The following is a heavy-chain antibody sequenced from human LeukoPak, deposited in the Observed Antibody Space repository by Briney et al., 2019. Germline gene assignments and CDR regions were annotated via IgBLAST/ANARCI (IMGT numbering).Heavy chain of an antibody. V-gene: IGHV3-30*02. CDR1: GFTFASYG. CDR2: IRYDGTNK. J-gene: IGHJ4*02. Sequence: GGSLRLSCEASGFTFASYGMHWVRQAPGKGLEWVAFIRYDGTNKDYADSVKGRFTISRDNSKNTLYLQMNSLRAEDTAVYYCAGTGIVGSDYWGQGTLVTVSS. D-gene: IGHD1-26*01. CDR3: AGTGIVGSDY.